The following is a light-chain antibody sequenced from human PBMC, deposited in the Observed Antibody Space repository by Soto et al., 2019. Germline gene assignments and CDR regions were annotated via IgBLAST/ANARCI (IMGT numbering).Light chain of an antibody. CDR3: QQYEDLPRT. CDR1: QDISNY. V-gene: IGKV1-33*01. J-gene: IGKJ1*01. CDR2: DAS. Sequence: DIQMTQSPSSLSASVGDRVTITCQASQDISNYLNWYQQKPGKAPKLLIYDASNLQTGVTSRFSGSGSGTTFTFTISSLQPEDIATYYCQQYEDLPRTFGQGTKVDSK.